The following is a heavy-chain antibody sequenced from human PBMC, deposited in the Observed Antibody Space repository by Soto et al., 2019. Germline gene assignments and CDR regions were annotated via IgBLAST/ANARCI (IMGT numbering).Heavy chain of an antibody. Sequence: QVQLVESGGGVVQPRTSLSLSWAASGLSFSSFGMHWVRQAAGKGLEWVAVIWYDGSQKFYADSVKGRFTISRDNSKNILFLEMKSLRVEDTAVYYCAKLDERGYGFHFDHWGQGTLLTVSS. CDR3: AKLDERGYGFHFDH. V-gene: IGHV3-33*06. D-gene: IGHD5-12*01. CDR1: GLSFSSFG. CDR2: IWYDGSQK. J-gene: IGHJ4*02.